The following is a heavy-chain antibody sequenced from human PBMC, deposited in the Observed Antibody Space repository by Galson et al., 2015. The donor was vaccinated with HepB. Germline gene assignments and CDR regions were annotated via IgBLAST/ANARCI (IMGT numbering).Heavy chain of an antibody. CDR3: VKDTHYCSSTSCHYYYYGMDV. Sequence: SLRLSCAASGFTFSSYAMHWVRQAPGKGLEYVSAISSNGGSTYYADSVKGRFTISRDNSKNTLYLQMSSLRAEDTAAYYCVKDTHYCSSTSCHYYYYGMDVWGQGTTVTVSS. V-gene: IGHV3-64D*06. CDR2: ISSNGGST. J-gene: IGHJ6*02. CDR1: GFTFSSYA. D-gene: IGHD2-2*01.